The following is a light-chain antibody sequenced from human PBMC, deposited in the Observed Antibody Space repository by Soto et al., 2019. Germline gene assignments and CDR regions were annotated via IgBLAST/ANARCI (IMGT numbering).Light chain of an antibody. CDR2: GNS. CDR1: SSNIGARYD. Sequence: QLVLTQPPSVSGAPGQRVTISCTGSSSNIGARYDVHWYQQLPGTAPKLLIYGNSNRPSGVPDRFSGSKSGTSASPAITGLQAEDEADYYCQSYDSSLSARVVFGGGTKLTVL. V-gene: IGLV1-40*01. J-gene: IGLJ2*01. CDR3: QSYDSSLSARVV.